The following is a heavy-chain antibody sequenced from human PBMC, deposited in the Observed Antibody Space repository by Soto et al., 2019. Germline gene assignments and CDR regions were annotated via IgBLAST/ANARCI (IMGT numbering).Heavy chain of an antibody. Sequence: EVQLLESGVGLVQPGGSLRLSCAASGFTFSSYAMTWVRQAPGKGLEWVSALSGDGDSRYYADSVKGRFTIFRDNSKNTVYLQMNSLRVDDTAVYHCAKTVANEYWGQGTLVTVSS. CDR2: LSGDGDSR. CDR1: GFTFSSYA. J-gene: IGHJ4*02. CDR3: AKTVANEY. D-gene: IGHD4-17*01. V-gene: IGHV3-23*01.